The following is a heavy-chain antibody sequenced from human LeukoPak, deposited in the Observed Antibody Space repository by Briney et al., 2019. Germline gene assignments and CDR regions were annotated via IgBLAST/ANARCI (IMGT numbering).Heavy chain of an antibody. D-gene: IGHD3-10*01. CDR3: ARDLDYYGSGSFFNI. Sequence: ASVKVTCKASGYTFTAYSMHWVRQAPGQGLEWMGWINPNSGGTNYAQKFQGRVTMTRDTSITTAYMELSRLRSDDTAVYYCARDLDYYGSGSFFNIWGQGTMVTVSS. J-gene: IGHJ3*02. CDR1: GYTFTAYS. CDR2: INPNSGGT. V-gene: IGHV1-2*02.